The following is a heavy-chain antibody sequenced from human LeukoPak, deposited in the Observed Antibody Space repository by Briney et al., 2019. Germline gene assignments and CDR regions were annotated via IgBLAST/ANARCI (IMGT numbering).Heavy chain of an antibody. Sequence: GGSLRLSCAASGFIVSTKYMTWVRQAPGKGLEWVSVIYRDGSTYYADSVKGRFTISRDNFKNTLFLQMNRLRVEDTAVYYCARGGDFFDYWGQGTLVTVSS. CDR3: ARGGDFFDY. D-gene: IGHD2-15*01. V-gene: IGHV3-53*01. CDR2: IYRDGST. J-gene: IGHJ4*02. CDR1: GFIVSTKY.